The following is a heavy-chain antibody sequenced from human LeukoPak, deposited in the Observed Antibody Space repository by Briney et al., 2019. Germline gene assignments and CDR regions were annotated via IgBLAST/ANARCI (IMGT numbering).Heavy chain of an antibody. CDR1: GFTFSSYG. D-gene: IGHD3-10*01. CDR3: ARDKWPYYYGSGSYYNFDY. V-gene: IGHV3-33*01. J-gene: IGHJ4*02. CDR2: IWYDGSNK. Sequence: PGRSLRLSCAASGFTFSSYGMHWVRQAPGKGLEWVAVIWYDGSNKYYADSVKGRFTISRDNSKTTLYLQMNSLRAEDTAVYYCARDKWPYYYGSGSYYNFDYWGQGTLVTVSS.